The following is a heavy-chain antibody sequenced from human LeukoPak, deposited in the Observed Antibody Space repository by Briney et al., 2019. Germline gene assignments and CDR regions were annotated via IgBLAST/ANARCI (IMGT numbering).Heavy chain of an antibody. Sequence: PGESLKISCKGSGYSFTNYWIGWVRQVPGKGLEWMGIIYPGDSDARYSPSFQGQVTISADKSITTAYLQWSSLKASDSAMYYCARRDISGWYYFDYWGQGTLVTVSS. J-gene: IGHJ4*02. V-gene: IGHV5-51*01. CDR2: IYPGDSDA. CDR3: ARRDISGWYYFDY. CDR1: GYSFTNYW. D-gene: IGHD6-19*01.